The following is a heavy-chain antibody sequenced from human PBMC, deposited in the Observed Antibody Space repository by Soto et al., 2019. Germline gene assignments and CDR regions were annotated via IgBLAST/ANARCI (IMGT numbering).Heavy chain of an antibody. J-gene: IGHJ4*02. CDR3: AKRHGAGGHFDY. Sequence: GGSLRLSCAASGFTFSSYAMGWVRQGPGKGLEWVAVVSIGGSTHYADSVRGRFAISRDNSKNTLSLQMNSLTAEDTAVYFCAKRHGAGGHFDYWGQGALVTVSS. CDR2: VSIGGST. V-gene: IGHV3-23*01. D-gene: IGHD2-8*01. CDR1: GFTFSSYA.